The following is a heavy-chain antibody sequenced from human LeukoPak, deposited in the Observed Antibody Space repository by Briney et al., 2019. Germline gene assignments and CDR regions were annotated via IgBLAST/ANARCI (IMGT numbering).Heavy chain of an antibody. D-gene: IGHD3-10*01. J-gene: IGHJ4*02. CDR3: ARHQNSGTYPLDY. CDR2: ICSGGRT. Sequence: SETLSLTCTVSGGSITDYCWSWIRQPPGGGPEWIAFICSGGRTMSNPSLKSRATMSLDTSRSQFSLKVTSVTAADTAFYYCARHQNSGTYPLDYWGQGTLVTVSS. V-gene: IGHV4-59*08. CDR1: GGSITDYC.